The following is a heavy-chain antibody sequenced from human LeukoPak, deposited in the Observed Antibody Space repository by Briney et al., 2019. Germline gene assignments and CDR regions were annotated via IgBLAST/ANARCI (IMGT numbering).Heavy chain of an antibody. D-gene: IGHD5-18*01. CDR3: ARDRGHCDTARCYINWFDP. CDR1: GGALGSYS. Sequence: SVKVSCKTSGGALGSYSISWVRQAPGQGLEWMGGIVPTFETANYAQKFQDRLTITADESTDTVYMELSSLTSEDTAVYYCARDRGHCDTARCYINWFDPWGQGTLVTVSP. J-gene: IGHJ5*02. V-gene: IGHV1-69*13. CDR2: IVPTFETA.